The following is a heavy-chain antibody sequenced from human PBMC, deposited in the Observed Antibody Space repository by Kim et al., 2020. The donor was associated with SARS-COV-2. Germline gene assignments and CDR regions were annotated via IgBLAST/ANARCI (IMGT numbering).Heavy chain of an antibody. CDR3: ARDRGSYFVAY. J-gene: IGHJ4*02. D-gene: IGHD1-26*01. V-gene: IGHV3-66*01. Sequence: YYTTSVKGRFTIPREKSKNTRYLQMKSLRAGDTAVYYCARDRGSYFVAYWGQGTLVTVSS.